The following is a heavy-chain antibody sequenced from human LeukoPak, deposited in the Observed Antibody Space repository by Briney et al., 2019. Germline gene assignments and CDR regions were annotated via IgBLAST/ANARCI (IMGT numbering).Heavy chain of an antibody. V-gene: IGHV3-30*18. CDR1: GFTFSSYG. CDR3: AKDGLNYGDYYYYYRMDV. CDR2: ISYDGSNK. D-gene: IGHD4-17*01. Sequence: GGSLRLSCAASGFTFSSYGMHWVRQAPGKGLEWVAVISYDGSNKYYADSVKGRFTISRDNSKNTLYLQMNSLRAEDTAVYYCAKDGLNYGDYYYYYRMDVWGQGTTVTVSS. J-gene: IGHJ6*02.